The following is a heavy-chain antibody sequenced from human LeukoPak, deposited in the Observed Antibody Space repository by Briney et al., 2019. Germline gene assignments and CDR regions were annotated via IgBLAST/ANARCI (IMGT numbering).Heavy chain of an antibody. CDR1: GFTFDDYA. J-gene: IGHJ4*02. CDR2: ISWNSGSI. V-gene: IGHV3-9*01. CDR3: ARVGYYDFWSGYY. Sequence: PGGSLRLSCAASGFTFDDYAMHWVRQAPGKGLEWVSGISWNSGSIGYADSVKGRFTISRDNAKNSLFLQMNSLRAEDTAVYYCARVGYYDFWSGYYWGQGTLVTVSS. D-gene: IGHD3-3*01.